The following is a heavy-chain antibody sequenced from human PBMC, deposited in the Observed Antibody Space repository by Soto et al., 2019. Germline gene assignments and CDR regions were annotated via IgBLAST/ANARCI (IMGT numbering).Heavy chain of an antibody. CDR2: IIPIFGTA. Sequence: QVQLVQSGAEVKKPGSSVKVSCKASGGTFSSYAISWVRQAPGQGLEWMGGIIPIFGTANYAQKFQGRVTITADESTSTAYMELSSLRSEDKAVYYCARVCVDYGDCYYGMDVWGQGTTVTVSS. J-gene: IGHJ6*02. CDR3: ARVCVDYGDCYYGMDV. D-gene: IGHD4-17*01. CDR1: GGTFSSYA. V-gene: IGHV1-69*12.